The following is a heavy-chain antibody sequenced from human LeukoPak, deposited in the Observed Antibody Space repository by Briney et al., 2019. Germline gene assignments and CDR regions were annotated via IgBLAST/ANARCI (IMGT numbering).Heavy chain of an antibody. D-gene: IGHD6-13*01. CDR3: ARYSSRRGPFDY. CDR1: GGSISSSSYY. V-gene: IGHV4-39*07. CDR2: IYYSGST. Sequence: PSETLSLTCTVSGGSISSSSYYWGWIRQPPGKGLEWIGSIYYSGSTYYNPSLKSRVTISVDTSKNQFSLKLSSVTAADTAVYYRARYSSRRGPFDYWGQGTLVTVSS. J-gene: IGHJ4*02.